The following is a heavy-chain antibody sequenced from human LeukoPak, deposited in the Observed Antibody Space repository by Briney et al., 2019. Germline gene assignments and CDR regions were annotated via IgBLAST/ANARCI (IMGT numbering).Heavy chain of an antibody. CDR1: GLTFSNAW. CDR2: IKSETNGGTA. V-gene: IGHV3-15*07. CDR3: TKNPGSWGDF. J-gene: IGHJ4*02. Sequence: PGGSLRLSCAVSGLTFSNAWMNWVRQAPGKGLEWVAHIKSETNGGTADYAAAVEGRFTISRDDSKNTLYLQMNSLKIEDTAVYFCTKNPGSWGDFWGQGSLVTVSS. D-gene: IGHD2-15*01.